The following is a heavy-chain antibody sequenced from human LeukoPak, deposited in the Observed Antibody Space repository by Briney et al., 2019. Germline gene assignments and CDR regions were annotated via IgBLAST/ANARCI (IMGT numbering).Heavy chain of an antibody. CDR2: INPNSGGT. J-gene: IGHJ3*02. CDR1: GYTFTGYY. CDR3: ARDRENYYDSSGYYYSPGDAFDI. D-gene: IGHD3-22*01. Sequence: ASVKVSCKASGYTFTGYYMHWVRQAPGQGLEWMGWINPNSGGTNYAQRFQGRVTMTRDTSTSTAYMELRSLRSDDTAVYYCARDRENYYDSSGYYYSPGDAFDIWGQGTMVTVSS. V-gene: IGHV1-2*02.